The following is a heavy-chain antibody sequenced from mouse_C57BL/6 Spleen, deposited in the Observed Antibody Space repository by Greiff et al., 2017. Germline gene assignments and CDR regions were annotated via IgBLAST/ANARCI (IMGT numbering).Heavy chain of an antibody. D-gene: IGHD1-1*01. CDR2: INPGSGGT. CDR3: LYYYSSSRYFDV. Sequence: VQLQQSGAELVRPGTSVKVSCKASGYAFTNYLIEWVKQRPGQGLEWIGVINPGSGGTNYNEKFKGKATLTADKSSSTAYMQLSSLTSEDSAVYFCLYYYSSSRYFDVWGTGTTVTVSS. V-gene: IGHV1-54*01. J-gene: IGHJ1*03. CDR1: GYAFTNYL.